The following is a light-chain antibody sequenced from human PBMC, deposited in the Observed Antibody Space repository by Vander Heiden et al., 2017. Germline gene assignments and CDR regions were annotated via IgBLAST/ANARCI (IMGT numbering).Light chain of an antibody. J-gene: IGKJ3*01. V-gene: IGKV3-15*01. Sequence: EIVMTQSPATLSVSPGERATLSCRASQSVSSNLAWYQQKPGQAPRLLIYGASTRATGIPARFSGSGSGTGFTLTISSLQSEDFAVYYCQQYNNWPFTFGHGTKVDIK. CDR2: GAS. CDR3: QQYNNWPFT. CDR1: QSVSSN.